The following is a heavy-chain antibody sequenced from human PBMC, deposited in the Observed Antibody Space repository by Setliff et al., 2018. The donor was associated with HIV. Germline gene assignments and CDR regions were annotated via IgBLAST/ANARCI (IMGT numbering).Heavy chain of an antibody. Sequence: SETLSLTCTVSGGSIGGYYWSWIRQHPGKGLEWIGSISYSGTAYYNPSLKSRVTISVETSKNQFSLKLSSVIAADTAVYYCARVGFGDSDAFDIWGQGTMVTVSS. J-gene: IGHJ3*02. V-gene: IGHV4-31*03. CDR3: ARVGFGDSDAFDI. D-gene: IGHD3-16*01. CDR2: ISYSGTA. CDR1: GGSIGGYY.